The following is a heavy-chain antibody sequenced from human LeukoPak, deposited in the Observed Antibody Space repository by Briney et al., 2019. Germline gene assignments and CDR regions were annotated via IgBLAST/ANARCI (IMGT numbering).Heavy chain of an antibody. CDR2: ISGSGGST. Sequence: GGSLRLSCAATGFTFSSYGMHWVRQAPGKGLEWVSAISGSGGSTYYADSVKGRFTISRDNSKDTLYLQMNSLRAEDTAVYYCANHIAAAVVWGQGTLVTVSS. CDR3: ANHIAAAVV. V-gene: IGHV3-23*01. J-gene: IGHJ4*02. D-gene: IGHD6-13*01. CDR1: GFTFSSYG.